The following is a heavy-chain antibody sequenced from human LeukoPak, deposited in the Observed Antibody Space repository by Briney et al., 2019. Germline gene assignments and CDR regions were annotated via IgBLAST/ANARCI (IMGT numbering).Heavy chain of an antibody. D-gene: IGHD6-19*01. CDR2: IYYSGST. Sequence: SETLSLTCTVSGGSISSYYWSWIRQPPGKGLEWIRYIYYSGSTNYNPSLKSRVTISVDTSKNQFSLKLSSVTAADTAVYYCAGSPLSYYYYMDVWGKGTTVTVSS. CDR3: AGSPLSYYYYMDV. V-gene: IGHV4-59*01. J-gene: IGHJ6*03. CDR1: GGSISSYY.